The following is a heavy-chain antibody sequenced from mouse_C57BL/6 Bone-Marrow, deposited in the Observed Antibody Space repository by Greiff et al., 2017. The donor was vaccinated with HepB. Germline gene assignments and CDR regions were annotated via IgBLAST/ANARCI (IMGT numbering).Heavy chain of an antibody. D-gene: IGHD1-1*01. CDR3: ARYSFTTPRYFDV. CDR1: GYSITSDY. J-gene: IGHJ1*03. Sequence: EVMLVESGPGLAKPSQTLSLTCSVTGYSITSDYWNWIRKFPGNKLEYMGYISYSGSTYYNPSLKSRISITRDTSKNQYYLQLNSVTTEDTATYYCARYSFTTPRYFDVWGTGTTVTVSS. V-gene: IGHV3-8*01. CDR2: ISYSGST.